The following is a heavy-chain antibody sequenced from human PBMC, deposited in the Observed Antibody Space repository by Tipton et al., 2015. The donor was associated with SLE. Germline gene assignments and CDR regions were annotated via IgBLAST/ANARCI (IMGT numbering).Heavy chain of an antibody. CDR1: GYSISSGYY. D-gene: IGHD6-6*01. Sequence: TLSLTCAVSGYSISSGYYWGWIRQPPGKGLEWIGSIYHSGSTYYNPSLKSRVTISVDTSKNQFSLKLSSVTAADTAVYYCARTSIAGLGDAFDIWGQGTMVTVSS. CDR2: IYHSGST. J-gene: IGHJ3*02. CDR3: ARTSIAGLGDAFDI. V-gene: IGHV4-38-2*01.